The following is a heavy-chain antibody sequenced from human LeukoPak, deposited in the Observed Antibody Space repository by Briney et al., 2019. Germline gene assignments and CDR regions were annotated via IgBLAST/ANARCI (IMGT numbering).Heavy chain of an antibody. D-gene: IGHD1-26*01. V-gene: IGHV4-34*01. J-gene: IGHJ4*02. Sequence: SETLSLTCAVYGGSFSGYYWSWIRQPPGEGLEWIGEINHSGSTNYNPSLKSRVTISVDTSKNQFSLKLSSVTAADTAVYYCARVRGSYFANFDYWGQGTLVTVSS. CDR2: INHSGST. CDR1: GGSFSGYY. CDR3: ARVRGSYFANFDY.